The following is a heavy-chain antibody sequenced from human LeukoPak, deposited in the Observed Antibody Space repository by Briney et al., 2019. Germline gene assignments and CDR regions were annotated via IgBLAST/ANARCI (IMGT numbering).Heavy chain of an antibody. CDR3: ARVGVVPAAIVY. J-gene: IGHJ4*02. D-gene: IGHD2-2*02. Sequence: SETLSLTCTVSGGSISSGSYYWSWIRRPAGKGLEWIGRIYTSGSTNYNPSLKSRVTISVDTSKNQFSLKLSSVTAADTAVYYCARVGVVPAAIVYWGQGTLVTVSS. CDR1: GGSISSGSYY. CDR2: IYTSGST. V-gene: IGHV4-61*02.